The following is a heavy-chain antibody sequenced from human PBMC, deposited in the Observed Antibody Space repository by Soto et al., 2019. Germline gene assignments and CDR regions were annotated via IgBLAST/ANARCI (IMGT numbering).Heavy chain of an antibody. CDR3: ARRYYDSSGYYYFVY. D-gene: IGHD3-22*01. CDR1: GYTFTGYY. CDR2: INPNSGGT. V-gene: IGHV1-2*02. J-gene: IGHJ4*02. Sequence: ASVKVSCKASGYTFTGYYMHWVRQAPGQGLEWMGWINPNSGGTNYAQKFQGRVTMTRDTSISTAYMELSRLRSDDTAVYYCARRYYDSSGYYYFVYWGQGTLVTVSS.